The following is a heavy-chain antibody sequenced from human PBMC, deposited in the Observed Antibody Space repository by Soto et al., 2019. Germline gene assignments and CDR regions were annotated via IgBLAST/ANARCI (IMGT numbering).Heavy chain of an antibody. Sequence: LRLSCVASGFTFSVYWMHWVRQAPGKGLVWVSRINGDGSETNYADFVKGRFTISRDSAKNTLYLQMNSLRAEDTALYYCARVLPGDAFDIWGQGTMVTVSS. J-gene: IGHJ3*02. CDR3: ARVLPGDAFDI. V-gene: IGHV3-74*01. CDR1: GFTFSVYW. CDR2: INGDGSET.